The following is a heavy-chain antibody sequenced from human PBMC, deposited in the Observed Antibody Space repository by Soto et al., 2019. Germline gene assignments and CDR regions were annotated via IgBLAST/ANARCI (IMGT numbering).Heavy chain of an antibody. V-gene: IGHV3-43*01. J-gene: IGHJ4*02. CDR3: TKEGGTIYFDS. Sequence: DVQLVEYGGVAVEPGGSLRLSCAASGFIFHDFTMHWVRQVPGKGLEWVSLVNWDGTTTYYADSVRGRFTISRDNRGQSLYLQMNSLRSEDTAIYYCTKEGGTIYFDSWGPGTLVTVSS. CDR1: GFIFHDFT. D-gene: IGHD1-1*01. CDR2: VNWDGTTT.